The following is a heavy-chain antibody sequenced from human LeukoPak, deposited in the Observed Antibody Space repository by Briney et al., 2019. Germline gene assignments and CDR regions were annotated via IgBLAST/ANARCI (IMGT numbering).Heavy chain of an antibody. CDR3: ARDVTAAGSYYYYGMDV. J-gene: IGHJ6*02. CDR2: IYYSGST. D-gene: IGHD6-13*01. V-gene: IGHV4-59*01. Sequence: SETLSLTCTVSGGSISSYYWSWIRQPPGKGLEWIGYIYYSGSTNYNPSLQSRVTISVDTSKNQFSLKLSSVTAADTAVYYCARDVTAAGSYYYYGMDVWGQGTTVTVSS. CDR1: GGSISSYY.